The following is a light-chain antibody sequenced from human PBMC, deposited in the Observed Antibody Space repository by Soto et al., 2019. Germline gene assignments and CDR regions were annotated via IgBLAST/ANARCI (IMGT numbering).Light chain of an antibody. CDR2: KAS. Sequence: DIQMTQSPSTLSASVGDRVTITYRASQSISNWLAWYQQKPGKAPKLLVYKASTLESGVPSRFSGSGSGTEFTLTISSLQPDDFATYYCQQYNDYSWTFAQGTKVEIK. CDR3: QQYNDYSWT. V-gene: IGKV1-5*03. J-gene: IGKJ1*01. CDR1: QSISNW.